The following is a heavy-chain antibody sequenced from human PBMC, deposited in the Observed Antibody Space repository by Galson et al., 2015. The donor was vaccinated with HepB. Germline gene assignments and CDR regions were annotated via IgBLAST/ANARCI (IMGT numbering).Heavy chain of an antibody. Sequence: SLRLSCAASGFTVSSNYMSWVRQAPGKGLEWVSVIYSGGSTYYADSVKGRFTISRDNSKNTLYLRMNSRRAEDTAVYYCARKIHDYGGNSDGWYFDLWGRGTLGTVSS. D-gene: IGHD4-23*01. CDR3: ARKIHDYGGNSDGWYFDL. CDR1: GFTVSSNY. CDR2: IYSGGST. V-gene: IGHV3-66*01. J-gene: IGHJ2*01.